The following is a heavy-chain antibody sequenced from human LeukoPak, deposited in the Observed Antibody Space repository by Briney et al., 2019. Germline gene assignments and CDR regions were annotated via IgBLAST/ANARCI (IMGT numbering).Heavy chain of an antibody. Sequence: PSETLSLTCTVSGGSISSYYWSWIRQPAGKGLEWIGRIYTSGSTNYNPSLKSRVTMSVDTSKNQFSLKLSSVTAADTAVYYCARVGVESIAARQEIWFDPWGQGTLVTVSS. CDR3: ARVGVESIAARQEIWFDP. CDR2: IYTSGST. D-gene: IGHD6-6*01. V-gene: IGHV4-4*07. CDR1: GGSISSYY. J-gene: IGHJ5*02.